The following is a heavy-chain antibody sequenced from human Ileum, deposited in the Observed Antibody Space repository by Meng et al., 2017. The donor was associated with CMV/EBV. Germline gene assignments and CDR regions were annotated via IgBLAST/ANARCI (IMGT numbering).Heavy chain of an antibody. CDR3: ARQPRDTTMTKMARWFDP. V-gene: IGHV4-39*01. CDR2: IYYKGST. D-gene: IGHD5-18*01. CDR1: GGSISISSYH. Sequence: SETLSLTCIVSGGSISISSYHWGWIRQPPGKGLEWIGTIYYKGSTYYNPSLKSRVTISVDTSKNQFSLKLTSLTAADTAVYYCARQPRDTTMTKMARWFDPWGQGTLVTVSS. J-gene: IGHJ5*02.